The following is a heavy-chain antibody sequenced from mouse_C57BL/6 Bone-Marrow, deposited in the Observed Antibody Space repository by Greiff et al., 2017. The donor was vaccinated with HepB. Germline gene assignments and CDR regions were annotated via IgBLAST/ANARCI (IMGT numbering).Heavy chain of an antibody. CDR3: ARGSSRWYFDV. J-gene: IGHJ1*03. Sequence: VQLQQPGTELVKPGASVKLSCKASGYTFTSYWMHWVKQRPGQGLEWIGNIDPSNGGTNYNEKFKSKATLTVDKSSSTAYMQLSSLTSGDSAVYYCARGSSRWYFDVWGTGTTVTVSS. D-gene: IGHD1-1*01. V-gene: IGHV1-53*01. CDR1: GYTFTSYW. CDR2: IDPSNGGT.